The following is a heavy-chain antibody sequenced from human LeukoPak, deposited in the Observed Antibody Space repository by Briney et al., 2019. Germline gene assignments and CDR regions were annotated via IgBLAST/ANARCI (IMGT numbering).Heavy chain of an antibody. CDR1: GFTFSNYW. V-gene: IGHV3-7*03. Sequence: LGGSLRLSCVASGFTFSNYWMNWVRQAPGERPEWVANIKEDGSEKYYVDSVKGRFTISRDNAKNSLYLQMNSLRAEDTALYYCAKTLRNTVILVGCFDYWGQGTPVTVSS. CDR2: IKEDGSEK. J-gene: IGHJ4*02. CDR3: AKTLRNTVILVGCFDY. D-gene: IGHD4-17*01.